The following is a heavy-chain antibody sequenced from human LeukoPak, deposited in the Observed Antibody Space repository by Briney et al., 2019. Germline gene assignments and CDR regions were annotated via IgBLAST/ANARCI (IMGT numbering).Heavy chain of an antibody. V-gene: IGHV4-59*08. J-gene: IGHJ5*02. CDR1: GGSISSYY. CDR2: IYYSGST. CDR3: ARRGTTDYWFDP. D-gene: IGHD4-17*01. Sequence: TSETLSLTCTVSGGSISSYYWSWIRQPPGKGLEWIGYIYYSGSTNYNPSLKSRVTISVDTSKNQFSLKLSSVTAADTAVYYCARRGTTDYWFDPWGQVTLVTVSS.